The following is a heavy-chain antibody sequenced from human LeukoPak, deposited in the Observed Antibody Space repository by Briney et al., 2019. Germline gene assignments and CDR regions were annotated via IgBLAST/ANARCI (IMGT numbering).Heavy chain of an antibody. CDR2: INPSGGST. V-gene: IGHV1-46*03. CDR1: GYTFTSYY. Sequence: ASVKVSCKASGYTFTSYYMHWVRQAPGQGLEWMGIINPSGGSTSYAQKFQGRGTMTRDTSMSKVYMELSSLRSEDTAVYYCAREYYYDSSGYYKPTPTFDYWGQGTLVTVSS. CDR3: AREYYYDSSGYYKPTPTFDY. D-gene: IGHD3-22*01. J-gene: IGHJ4*02.